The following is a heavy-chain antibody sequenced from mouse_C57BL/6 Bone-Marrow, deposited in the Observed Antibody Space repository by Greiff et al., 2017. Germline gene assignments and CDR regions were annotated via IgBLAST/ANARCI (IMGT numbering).Heavy chain of an antibody. Sequence: VKLQESGAELVRPGASVTLSCKASGYTFTDYEMHWVKQTPVHGLEWIGAIDPETGGTAYNQKFKGKAILTADKSSSTAYMELRSLTSEDSAVYYCTIYYGKGDYAMDYWGQGTSVTVSS. J-gene: IGHJ4*01. V-gene: IGHV1-15*01. D-gene: IGHD2-1*01. CDR2: IDPETGGT. CDR3: TIYYGKGDYAMDY. CDR1: GYTFTDYE.